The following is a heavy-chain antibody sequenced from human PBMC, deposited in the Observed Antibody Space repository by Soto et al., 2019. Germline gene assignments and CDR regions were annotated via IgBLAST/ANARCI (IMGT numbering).Heavy chain of an antibody. V-gene: IGHV4-34*01. D-gene: IGHD3-10*01. CDR3: ARGGWFGELFDY. CDR2: INHSGST. Sequence: QVQLQQWGAGLLKPSETLSLTCAVYGGSFSGYYWSWIRQPPGKGLEWIGEINHSGSTNYNPSLTSRVTISVDTSKNQFSLKLSSVTAADTAVYYCARGGWFGELFDYWGQGTLVTVSS. J-gene: IGHJ4*02. CDR1: GGSFSGYY.